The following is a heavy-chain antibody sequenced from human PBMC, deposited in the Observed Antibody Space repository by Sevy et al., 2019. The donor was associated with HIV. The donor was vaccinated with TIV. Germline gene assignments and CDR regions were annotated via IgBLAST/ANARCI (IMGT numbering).Heavy chain of an antibody. V-gene: IGHV7-4-1*02. CDR2: INTNTGNP. D-gene: IGHD4-17*01. CDR3: ARGEVYSDYEYYFDY. CDR1: GYTFTSYA. Sequence: ASVKVSCKASGYTFTSYAMNWVRQAPGQGLEWMGRINTNTGNPTYAQGFTGRFVFSLDTSVSTAYLQISSLKAEDTAVYYCARGEVYSDYEYYFDYWGQGTLVTVSS. J-gene: IGHJ4*02.